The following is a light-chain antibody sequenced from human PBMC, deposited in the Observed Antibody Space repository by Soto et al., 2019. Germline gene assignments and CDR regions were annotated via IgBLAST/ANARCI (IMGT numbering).Light chain of an antibody. V-gene: IGLV2-14*01. CDR2: EVS. CDR3: SSYKSSSTRV. Sequence: QSVLTQPASVSGSPGQSITISCTGTSSDVGAYNYVSWYQQYPGKAPKLMIYEVSNRPSGASNRFSGSKSGNMASLTISGLQAEDEADYYCSSYKSSSTRVFGTGTKVTVL. CDR1: SSDVGAYNY. J-gene: IGLJ1*01.